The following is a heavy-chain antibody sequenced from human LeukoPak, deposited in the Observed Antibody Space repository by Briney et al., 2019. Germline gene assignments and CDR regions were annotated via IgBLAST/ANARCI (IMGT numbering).Heavy chain of an antibody. J-gene: IGHJ4*02. CDR1: GFTVSSNF. CDR3: TRQGSPEDY. D-gene: IGHD3-10*01. CDR2: IYSGGST. Sequence: PGGSLRLSCAASGFTVSSNFMTWVRQAPGKGLEWVAIIYSGGSTDHADSVKGRFTISRDNSKNTLYLQMSSMRAEDTGVYYCTRQGSPEDYWGQGTLVTVSS. V-gene: IGHV3-66*04.